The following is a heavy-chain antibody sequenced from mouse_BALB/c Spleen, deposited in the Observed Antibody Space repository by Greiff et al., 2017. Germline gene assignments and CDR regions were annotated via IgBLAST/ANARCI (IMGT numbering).Heavy chain of an antibody. Sequence: EVQVVESGGGLVKPGGSLKLSCAASGFAFSSYDMSWVRQTPEKRLEWVAYISSGGGSTYYPDTVKGRFTISRDNAKNTLYLQMSSLKSEDTAMYYCARQRGRGFFDYWGQGTTLTVSS. CDR1: GFAFSSYD. D-gene: IGHD1-1*01. CDR2: ISSGGGST. V-gene: IGHV5-12-1*01. J-gene: IGHJ2*01. CDR3: ARQRGRGFFDY.